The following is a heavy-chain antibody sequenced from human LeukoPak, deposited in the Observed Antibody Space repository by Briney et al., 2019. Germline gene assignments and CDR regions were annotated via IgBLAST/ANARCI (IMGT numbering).Heavy chain of an antibody. V-gene: IGHV1-2*02. CDR2: INPNSGGT. Sequence: GASVKVSCKASGYTFTGYYMHWVRQAPGQGLEWMGWINPNSGGTNYAQKFQGRVTMTRDTSISTAYMELSRLRSDDTAVYYCARGLLVFSLVSGWYPFDPWGQGTLVTVSS. D-gene: IGHD6-19*01. CDR1: GYTFTGYY. CDR3: ARGLLVFSLVSGWYPFDP. J-gene: IGHJ5*02.